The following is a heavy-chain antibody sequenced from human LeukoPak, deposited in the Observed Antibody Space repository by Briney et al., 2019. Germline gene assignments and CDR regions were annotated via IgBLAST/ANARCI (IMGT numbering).Heavy chain of an antibody. Sequence: SETLSLTCAVYGGSFSGYYWSWIRQPAGKGLEWIGRIYTSGSTNYNPSLKSRVTISVDTSKNQFSLKLSSVTAADTAVYYCARDHLYYYGSGADNWFDPWGQGTLVTVSS. CDR1: GGSFSGYY. CDR2: IYTSGST. D-gene: IGHD3-10*01. V-gene: IGHV4-59*10. J-gene: IGHJ5*02. CDR3: ARDHLYYYGSGADNWFDP.